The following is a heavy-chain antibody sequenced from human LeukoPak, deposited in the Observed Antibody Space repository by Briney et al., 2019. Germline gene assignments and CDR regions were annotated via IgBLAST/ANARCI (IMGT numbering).Heavy chain of an antibody. J-gene: IGHJ2*01. D-gene: IGHD6-25*01. V-gene: IGHV4-39*07. CDR1: GGSISSSSYY. Sequence: SETLSLTCTVSGGSISSSSYYWGWIRQPPGKGLEWIVSIYYSGSTYYNPSLKSRVTISVDTSKNQFSLKLSSVTAADTAVYYCGREDRSALGYFDLWGRGTLVTVSS. CDR3: GREDRSALGYFDL. CDR2: IYYSGST.